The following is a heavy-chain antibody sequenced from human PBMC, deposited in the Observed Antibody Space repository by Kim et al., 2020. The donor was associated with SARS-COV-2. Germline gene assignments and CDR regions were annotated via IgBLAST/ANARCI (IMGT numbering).Heavy chain of an antibody. CDR3: ARASRSANCGVVTAPGAFDI. CDR1: GGSISSYY. J-gene: IGHJ3*02. CDR2: IYYSGST. Sequence: SETLSLTCTVSGGSISSYYWSWIRQPPGKGLEWIGYIYYSGSTNYNPSLKSRVTISVDTSKNQFSLKLSSVTAADTAVYYCARASRSANCGVVTAPGAFDIWGQGTMVTVSS. V-gene: IGHV4-59*01. D-gene: IGHD3-3*01.